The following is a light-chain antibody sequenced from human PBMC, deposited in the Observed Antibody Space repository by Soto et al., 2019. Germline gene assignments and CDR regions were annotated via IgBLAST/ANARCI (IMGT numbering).Light chain of an antibody. CDR3: SSHAGNNDFV. CDR1: SSVY. J-gene: IGLJ1*01. V-gene: IGLV2-8*01. Sequence: QSVLTQPPSASGSPGQSVTISCTVTSSVYVSWYQQHPVKAPKLIIYEVNKRPSGVPDRFSGSKSGNTASLTVSGLQAEDEADYYCSSHAGNNDFVFGTGTKVTVL. CDR2: EVN.